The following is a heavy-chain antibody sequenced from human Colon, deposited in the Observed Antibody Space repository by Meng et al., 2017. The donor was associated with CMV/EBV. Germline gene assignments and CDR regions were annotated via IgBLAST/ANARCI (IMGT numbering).Heavy chain of an antibody. V-gene: IGHV1-18*01. CDR3: VRDKVAYGTVHYHYGMEV. D-gene: IGHD3/OR15-3a*01. CDR1: GYTFTNYG. CDR2: ISAYNGDT. J-gene: IGHJ6*02. Sequence: GESLKISCKASGYTFTNYGITWVRQAPGQGLEWMGWISAYNGDTKNIQNLQGRLTMTTDPSTNTAYMELRSLRSADAAVYYCVRDKVAYGTVHYHYGMEVWGQGTTVTVSS.